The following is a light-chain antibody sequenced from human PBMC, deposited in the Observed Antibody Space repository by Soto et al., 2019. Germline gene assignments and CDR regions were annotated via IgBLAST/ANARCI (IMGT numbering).Light chain of an antibody. V-gene: IGLV1-40*01. J-gene: IGLJ1*01. CDR1: SSNVGAGYD. CDR2: GNS. Sequence: QSALTQPPSASGAPGQRVTISCTGSSSNVGAGYDVHWYQQLPGRAPKLLIYGNSNRPSGVPDRFSGSKSGTSASLAITGLQADDEADYYCQSYASSLSGSAYVFGTGTKVTVL. CDR3: QSYASSLSGSAYV.